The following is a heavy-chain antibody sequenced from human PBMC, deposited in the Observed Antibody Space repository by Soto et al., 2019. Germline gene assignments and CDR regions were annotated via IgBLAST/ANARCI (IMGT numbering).Heavy chain of an antibody. CDR3: ARTHEITGTTFNY. J-gene: IGHJ4*02. CDR1: GGTFSSHV. Sequence: PAQASTKDSGGTFSSHVISWVRLAAGQGLEWIGGVIPIFGTANYGKKSKGRATVTADDSTSTAYMELSSLRSEETAVYYWARTHEITGTTFNYWSQGTLVT. V-gene: IGHV1-69*01. D-gene: IGHD1-7*01. CDR2: VIPIFGTA.